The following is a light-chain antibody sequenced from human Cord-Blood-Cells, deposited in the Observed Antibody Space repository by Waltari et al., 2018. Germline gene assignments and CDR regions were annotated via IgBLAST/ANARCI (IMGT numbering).Light chain of an antibody. CDR3: CSYAGSSTWV. CDR1: SRDVGSYNL. Sequence: QSALTQPASVSGSPGQSITISCTGTSRDVGSYNLFSWYQQHPGKAPKLMIYEGSKRPSGVSNRFSGSKSGNTASLTISGLQDEDEADYYCCSYAGSSTWVFGGGTKLTVL. V-gene: IGLV2-23*01. CDR2: EGS. J-gene: IGLJ3*02.